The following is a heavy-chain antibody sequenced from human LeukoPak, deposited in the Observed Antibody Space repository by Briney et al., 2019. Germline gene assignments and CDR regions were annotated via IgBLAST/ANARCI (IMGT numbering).Heavy chain of an antibody. CDR1: GYTLTELS. CDR3: ATDPLNYDFWSGSPRFDP. D-gene: IGHD3-3*01. J-gene: IGHJ5*02. CDR2: FDPEDGET. V-gene: IGHV1-24*01. Sequence: ASVKVSCKVSGYTLTELSMHWVRQAPGKGLEWMGGFDPEDGETIYAQKFQGRVTMTEDTSTDTAYMELSSLRSEDTAVYYCATDPLNYDFWSGSPRFDPWGQGTLVTVSS.